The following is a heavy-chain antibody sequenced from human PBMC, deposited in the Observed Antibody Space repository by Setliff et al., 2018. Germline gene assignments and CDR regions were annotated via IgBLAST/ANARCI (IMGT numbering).Heavy chain of an antibody. J-gene: IGHJ4*02. D-gene: IGHD4-17*01. CDR2: IYYNGNT. CDR3: ARAAVTSGARADYFDN. V-gene: IGHV4-39*07. Sequence: PSETLSLTCLVSGVSTSNVNYYWAWIRQPPGKGLEWIASIYYNGNTYYNPSLKSRVTMSVVTSKNQFSLKLTSVTAADAAVYYCARAAVTSGARADYFDNWGRGTLVTVSS. CDR1: GVSTSNVNYY.